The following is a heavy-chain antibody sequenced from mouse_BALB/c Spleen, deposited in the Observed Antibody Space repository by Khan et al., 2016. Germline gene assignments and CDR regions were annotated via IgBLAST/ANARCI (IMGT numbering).Heavy chain of an antibody. J-gene: IGHJ2*01. CDR3: GRGNYVPGSLDY. CDR1: GFDFSRYW. V-gene: IGHV4-1*02. Sequence: EVKLLESGGGLVQPGGSLKLSCAASGFDFSRYWMSWVRQAPGKGLEWIGEINPDTITIDSAPSLKDKFIISRANAKNTLYLQMSKVRSEDTALYYCGRGNYVPGSLDYWGQGTTLTVSS. CDR2: INPDTITI. D-gene: IGHD2-1*01.